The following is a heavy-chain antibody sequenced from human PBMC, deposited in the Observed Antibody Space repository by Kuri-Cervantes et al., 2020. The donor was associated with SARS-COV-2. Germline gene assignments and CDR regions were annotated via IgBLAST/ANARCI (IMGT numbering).Heavy chain of an antibody. Sequence: ASVKVSCKASGCTFTGYYIHWVRQAPGQGLEWMGWMNPNSGGTNYAQKFQGWVTMTRDTSINTAYMELSRLRSDDTAVYYCARARVRGLITAYYYYGMDVWGQGTTVTVSS. CDR1: GCTFTGYY. CDR2: MNPNSGGT. V-gene: IGHV1-2*04. J-gene: IGHJ6*02. CDR3: ARARVRGLITAYYYYGMDV. D-gene: IGHD3-10*01.